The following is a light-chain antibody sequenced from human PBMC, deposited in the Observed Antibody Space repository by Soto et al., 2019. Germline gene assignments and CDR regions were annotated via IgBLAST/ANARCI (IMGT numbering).Light chain of an antibody. Sequence: DIQLTQSPGALSVSPGERVTLACWSSQSVSSSYLACYQQKTGQDPRILLNGAASRATGIPHTISGSSCATNYFITISRRQQADDVVYYCRQQDSRSPVTFGEGTKVDI. CDR3: RQQDSRSPVT. CDR1: QSVSSSY. V-gene: IGKV3-20*01. J-gene: IGKJ4*01. CDR2: GAA.